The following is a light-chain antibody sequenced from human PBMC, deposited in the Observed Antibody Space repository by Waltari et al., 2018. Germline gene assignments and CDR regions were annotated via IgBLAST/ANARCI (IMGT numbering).Light chain of an antibody. J-gene: IGKJ5*01. V-gene: IGKV1-12*01. CDR1: EDISIW. Sequence: DIQMTQSPFSVSESGGDRVTMTCRASEDISIWLAWFQQKPGMAPKFLIYAASILESGVPSRFSGNGSGTDFALSISGLQPEDFATYFCQHTYTFPITFGQGTRLDIK. CDR2: AAS. CDR3: QHTYTFPIT.